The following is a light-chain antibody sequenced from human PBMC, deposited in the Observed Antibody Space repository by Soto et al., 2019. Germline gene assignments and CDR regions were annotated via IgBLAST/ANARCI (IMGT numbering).Light chain of an antibody. J-gene: IGLJ2*01. CDR3: GAWDSSLSFVI. CDR2: DDN. Sequence: QSALTQPPSVSAAPGQKVTISCSGSSSNIGNNYVSWYQQVPGTAPKLLIFDDNRRPPGIPDRFSGSKSGTSATLGITGLQTGDEADYYCGAWDSSLSFVIFGGGTKLTVL. V-gene: IGLV1-51*01. CDR1: SSNIGNNY.